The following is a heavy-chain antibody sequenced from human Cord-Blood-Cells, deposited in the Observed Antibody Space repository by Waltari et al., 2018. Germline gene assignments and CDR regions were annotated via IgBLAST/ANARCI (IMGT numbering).Heavy chain of an antibody. V-gene: IGHV1-3*01. D-gene: IGHD3-3*01. J-gene: IGHJ6*02. Sequence: GNGNTKYSQKFQGRVTITRDTSASTAYMELSSLRSEDTAVYYCARSGYYNYYYYGMDVWCQGTTVTVSS. CDR3: ARSGYYNYYYYGMDV. CDR2: GNGNT.